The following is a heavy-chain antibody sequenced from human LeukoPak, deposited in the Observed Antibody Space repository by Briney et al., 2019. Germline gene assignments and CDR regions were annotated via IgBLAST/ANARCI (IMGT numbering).Heavy chain of an antibody. D-gene: IGHD2-21*02. CDR2: ISNGNT. J-gene: IGHJ5*02. CDR3: VREAGYCASVCLKSNWFDP. V-gene: IGHV3-23*01. Sequence: GGSLRLSCAASGFPFSNHAMSWVRQPPGKGREWVSAISNGNTYYADSVRGRFTNSRDDSKNMVYLQMNSLRDEDTALYYCVREAGYCASVCLKSNWFDPWGQGTLVTVSS. CDR1: GFPFSNHA.